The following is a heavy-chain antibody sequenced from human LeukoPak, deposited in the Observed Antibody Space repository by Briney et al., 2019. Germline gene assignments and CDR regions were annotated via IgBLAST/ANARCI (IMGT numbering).Heavy chain of an antibody. Sequence: GGSLRLSCAASGFTFSDYYMTWIRQAPGKGLEWVSYISSSGSTTYYADSVKGRFTISRDNAKNSLYLQMNSLRAEDTAVYYCARDRTTMVRGVIMRTLDYWGQGTLVTVSS. V-gene: IGHV3-11*04. J-gene: IGHJ4*02. CDR3: ARDRTTMVRGVIMRTLDY. D-gene: IGHD3-10*01. CDR1: GFTFSDYY. CDR2: ISSSGSTT.